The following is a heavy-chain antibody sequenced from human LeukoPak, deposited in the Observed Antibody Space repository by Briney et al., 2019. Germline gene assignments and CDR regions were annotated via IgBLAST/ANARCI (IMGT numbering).Heavy chain of an antibody. CDR2: IWYDGSNK. Sequence: GWSLRLSCAASGFTFSSYGMHWVRQAPGKGLEWVAVIWYDGSNKYYADSVKGRFTISRDNSKNTLYLQMNSLRAEDTAVYYCARGMTLRAFDIWGQGTMVTVSS. CDR1: GFTFSSYG. D-gene: IGHD2-15*01. CDR3: ARGMTLRAFDI. V-gene: IGHV3-33*01. J-gene: IGHJ3*02.